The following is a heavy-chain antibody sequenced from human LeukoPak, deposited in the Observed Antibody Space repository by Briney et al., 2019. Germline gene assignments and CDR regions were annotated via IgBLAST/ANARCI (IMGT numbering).Heavy chain of an antibody. V-gene: IGHV4-59*01. D-gene: IGHD3-16*01. CDR1: GGSISSYY. Sequence: PSETLSLTCTVSGGSISSYYWNWVRQPPGKGLEWIGYIYYSGSTNYNPSLKSRVTISVDTSKNQFSLKLSSVTAADTAVYYCAREALRDYYMDVWGKGTTVTVSS. J-gene: IGHJ6*03. CDR3: AREALRDYYMDV. CDR2: IYYSGST.